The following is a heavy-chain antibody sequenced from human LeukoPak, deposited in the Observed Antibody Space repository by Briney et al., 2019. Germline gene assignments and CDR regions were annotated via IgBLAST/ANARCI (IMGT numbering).Heavy chain of an antibody. CDR3: ARGALIFGVARPNYYYYYFDV. CDR1: GFTFSTYY. CDR2: LGQDGNEK. Sequence: QTGGSLRLSCAASGFTFSTYYMTWVRQAPGKGPEWVANLGQDGNEKYYVDSVKGRFTISRDNAKNSLFLQMNSLRAEDTALYYCARGALIFGVARPNYYYYYFDVWGKGTTVIVSS. J-gene: IGHJ6*03. D-gene: IGHD3-3*01. V-gene: IGHV3-7*01.